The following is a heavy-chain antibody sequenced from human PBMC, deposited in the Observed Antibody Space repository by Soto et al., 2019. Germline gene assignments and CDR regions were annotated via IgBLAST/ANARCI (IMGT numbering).Heavy chain of an antibody. Sequence: GESLKISCKGSGYSFSTYLVGLGRQIPGRGMEGGGIIYPSDSETRYSPSFRGHATISADKSTDTACLHWSSLRDSDSALYCYARTHSTYHWFDPWGQGTLVTVSS. J-gene: IGHJ5*02. V-gene: IGHV5-51*03. CDR2: IYPSDSET. CDR1: GYSFSTYL. CDR3: ARTHSTYHWFDP. D-gene: IGHD6-13*01.